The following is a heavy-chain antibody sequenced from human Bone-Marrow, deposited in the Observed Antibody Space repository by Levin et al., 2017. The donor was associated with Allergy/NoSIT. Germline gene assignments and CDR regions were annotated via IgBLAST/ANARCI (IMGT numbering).Heavy chain of an antibody. J-gene: IGHJ3*02. CDR3: ARPYYGSGSYEAFDI. CDR2: ISSSSSYI. Sequence: GESLKISCAASGFTFSSYSMNWVRQAPGKGLEWVSSISSSSSYIYYADSVKGRFTISRDNAKNSLYLQMNSLRAEDTAVYYCARPYYGSGSYEAFDIWGQGTMVTVSS. V-gene: IGHV3-21*01. CDR1: GFTFSSYS. D-gene: IGHD3-10*01.